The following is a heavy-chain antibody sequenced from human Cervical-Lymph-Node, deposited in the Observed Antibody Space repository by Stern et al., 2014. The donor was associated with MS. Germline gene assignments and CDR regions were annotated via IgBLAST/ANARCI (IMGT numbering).Heavy chain of an antibody. Sequence: EVQLVESGGGLVQPGGSLRLSCTVSGITFSSAWVTWVRQAPGKGLEWVGRLKGKTDGGTTVYAARVRGRFTISRDDSKNTLYLQMDSLKTEDTAVYYCTTLDYAAKYGVDVWGQGTTVTVSS. V-gene: IGHV3-15*01. CDR3: TTLDYAAKYGVDV. D-gene: IGHD4/OR15-4a*01. CDR1: GITFSSAW. CDR2: LKGKTDGGTT. J-gene: IGHJ6*02.